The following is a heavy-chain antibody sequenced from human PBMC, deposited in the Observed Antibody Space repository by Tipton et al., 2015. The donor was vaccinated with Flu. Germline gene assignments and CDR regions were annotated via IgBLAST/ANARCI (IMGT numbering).Heavy chain of an antibody. CDR1: GGSIGSSTYY. D-gene: IGHD7-27*01. V-gene: IGHV4-39*07. J-gene: IGHJ3*02. Sequence: TLSLTCTVFGGSIGSSTYYWGWIRQPPGKGLEWIGSLYDSGITYYNPSLKSRVTISLDTSKNQFSLRLSSVTAADTAVYYCARDPHKLGGESDAFDIWGQGTMVTVSS. CDR2: LYDSGIT. CDR3: ARDPHKLGGESDAFDI.